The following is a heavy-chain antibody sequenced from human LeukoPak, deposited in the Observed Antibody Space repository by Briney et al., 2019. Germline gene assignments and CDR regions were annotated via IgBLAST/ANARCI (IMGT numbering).Heavy chain of an antibody. J-gene: IGHJ3*02. D-gene: IGHD3-3*02. V-gene: IGHV3-21*01. Sequence: GGSLRLSCAASGFTFSSYSMNWVRQAPGKGLEWVSSISSSSSYIYYAGSVKGRFTISRDNAKNSLYLQMNSLRAEDTAVYYCARDSTYDAFDIWGQGTMVTVSS. CDR2: ISSSSSYI. CDR1: GFTFSSYS. CDR3: ARDSTYDAFDI.